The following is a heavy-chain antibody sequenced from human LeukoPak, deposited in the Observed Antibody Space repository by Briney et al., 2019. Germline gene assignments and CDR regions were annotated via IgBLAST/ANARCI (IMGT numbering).Heavy chain of an antibody. Sequence: SETLSLTCTVSGGSISSYYWSWIRQPPGKGLEWIGEINHSGSTNYNPSLKSRVTISVDTSKNQFSLKLSSVTAADTAVYYCARDKVGATGSGFDYWGQGTLVTVSS. D-gene: IGHD1-26*01. V-gene: IGHV4-34*01. CDR3: ARDKVGATGSGFDY. J-gene: IGHJ4*02. CDR1: GGSISSYY. CDR2: INHSGST.